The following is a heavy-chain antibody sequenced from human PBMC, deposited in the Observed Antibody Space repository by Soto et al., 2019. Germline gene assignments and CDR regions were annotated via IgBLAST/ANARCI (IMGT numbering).Heavy chain of an antibody. V-gene: IGHV3-33*01. J-gene: IGHJ6*02. CDR1: GFTFSAYG. CDR2: IWFEGTNK. Sequence: QVQLVESAGGVVQPGRSLRLSCAASGFTFSAYGMHWVRQAPGKGLEWVSVIWFEGTNKSYADSVKGRFTVSRDNSKKRLSLQMNSLRAEDTAIYYYARARRETGAKYYYYSMEVWGQGTTVSVSS. CDR3: ARARRETGAKYYYYSMEV. D-gene: IGHD1-26*01.